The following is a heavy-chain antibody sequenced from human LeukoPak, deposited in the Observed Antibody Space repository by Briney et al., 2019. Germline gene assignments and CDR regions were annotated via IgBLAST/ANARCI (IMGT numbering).Heavy chain of an antibody. J-gene: IGHJ4*02. Sequence: PSETLSLTCTVSGGSISSGGYYWSWIRQPPGKGLEWIGYINHSGSTYYNPSLKSRVTISVDRSKNQFTLKLSSVTAADTAVYYCATHTGYGSGNLYWGQGTLVTVSS. CDR2: INHSGST. V-gene: IGHV4-30-2*01. D-gene: IGHD3-10*01. CDR1: GGSISSGGYY. CDR3: ATHTGYGSGNLY.